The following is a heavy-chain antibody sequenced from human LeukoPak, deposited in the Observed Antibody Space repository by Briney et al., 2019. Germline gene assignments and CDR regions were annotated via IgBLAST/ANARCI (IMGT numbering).Heavy chain of an antibody. CDR3: ARDLPYSSSWSYYYGMDV. CDR2: VSAYNGNT. D-gene: IGHD6-13*01. CDR1: GYTFTSYG. V-gene: IGHV1-18*04. J-gene: IGHJ6*04. Sequence: ASVKVSCKASGYTFTSYGISWVRQAPGQGLEWMGRVSAYNGNTNYAQKLQGRVTMTTDTSTSTAYMELRSLRSDDTAVYYCARDLPYSSSWSYYYGMDVWGKGTTVTVSS.